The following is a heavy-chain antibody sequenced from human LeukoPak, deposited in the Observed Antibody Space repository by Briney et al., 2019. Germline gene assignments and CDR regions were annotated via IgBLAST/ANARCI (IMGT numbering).Heavy chain of an antibody. J-gene: IGHJ4*02. CDR2: IWYDGSNK. V-gene: IGHV3-33*01. CDR1: GFTFSSYG. D-gene: IGHD6-13*01. CDR3: ARDGEQQLVLDY. Sequence: LTGGSLRLSCAASGFTFSSYGMHWVRQAPGKGLEWVAVIWYDGSNKYYADSVKGRFTISRDNSKNTLYLQMNSLRAEDTAVYYCARDGEQQLVLDYWGRGTLVTVSS.